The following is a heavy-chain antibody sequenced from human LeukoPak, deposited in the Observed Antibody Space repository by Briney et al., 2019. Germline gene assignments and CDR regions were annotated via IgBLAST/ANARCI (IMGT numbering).Heavy chain of an antibody. CDR1: GGTFSSYA. Sequence: GASVKVSCKASGGTFSSYAISWVRQAPGQGLEWMGRIIPIFGTANYAQKFQGRVTITTDESTSTAYMELSSLRSEDTAVYYCARDLGHHNWFDPWGQGTLVTVSS. CDR2: IIPIFGTA. J-gene: IGHJ5*02. V-gene: IGHV1-69*05. CDR3: ARDLGHHNWFDP.